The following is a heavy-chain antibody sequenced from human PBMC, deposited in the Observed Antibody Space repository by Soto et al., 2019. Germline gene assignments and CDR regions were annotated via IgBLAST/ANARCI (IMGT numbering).Heavy chain of an antibody. Sequence: EVQLLESGGGLVQPGGSLRLSCAASGFTFSSYAMSWVRQAPGKGLEWVSAISGSGGSTYYADSVKGRFTISRDNSKNTLYLQMNSLRAEDTAVYYCAKDGITMIVVAEYFQHWGQGTLVTVSS. D-gene: IGHD3-22*01. V-gene: IGHV3-23*01. CDR2: ISGSGGST. J-gene: IGHJ1*01. CDR3: AKDGITMIVVAEYFQH. CDR1: GFTFSSYA.